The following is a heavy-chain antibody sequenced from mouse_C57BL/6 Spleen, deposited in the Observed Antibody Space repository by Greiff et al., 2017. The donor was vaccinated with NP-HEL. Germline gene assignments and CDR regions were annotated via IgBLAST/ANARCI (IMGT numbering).Heavy chain of an antibody. Sequence: QVQLKESGAELARPGASVKLSCKASGYTFTSYGISWVKQRPGQGLEWIGEIYPRSGNTYYNEKFKGKATLTADKSSSTAYMELRSLTSEDSAVYFCESKASLLLRPSQGYFDYWGQGTTLTVSS. CDR1: GYTFTSYG. J-gene: IGHJ2*01. V-gene: IGHV1-81*01. D-gene: IGHD1-1*01. CDR2: IYPRSGNT. CDR3: ESKASLLLRPSQGYFDY.